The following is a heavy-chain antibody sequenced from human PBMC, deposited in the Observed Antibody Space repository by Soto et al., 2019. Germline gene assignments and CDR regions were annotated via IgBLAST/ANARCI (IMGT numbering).Heavy chain of an antibody. CDR2: IDPSDSYT. V-gene: IGHV5-10-1*01. CDR1: GYSFTSYW. J-gene: IGHJ6*02. CDR3: ARLPQDYYYHGMDV. Sequence: GESLKISCKGSGYSFTSYWISWVRQMPGKGLEWMGRIDPSDSYTNYSPSFQGHVTISADKSISTAYLQWSSLKAPDSAMYYCARLPQDYYYHGMDVWGQGTKVTVSS.